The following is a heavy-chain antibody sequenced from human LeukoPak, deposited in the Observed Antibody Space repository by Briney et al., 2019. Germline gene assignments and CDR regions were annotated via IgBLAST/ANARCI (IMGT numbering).Heavy chain of an antibody. V-gene: IGHV3-30*03. Sequence: PGTSLRLSCTTSGFTFDFYAMHWVRQAPGKGLEWVAVMSYDGRYRYYADSAKGRFTISRDNSKRTLYLEMSSLRPEDTALYCCARSELYYGSESYYHLDYWGHGTLVTVSS. CDR3: ARSELYYGSESYYHLDY. D-gene: IGHD3-10*01. J-gene: IGHJ4*01. CDR1: GFTFDFYA. CDR2: MSYDGRYR.